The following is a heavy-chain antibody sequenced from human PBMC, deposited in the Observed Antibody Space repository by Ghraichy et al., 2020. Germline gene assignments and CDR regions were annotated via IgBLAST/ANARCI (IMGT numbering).Heavy chain of an antibody. Sequence: SGPTLVKPTETLTLTCTVSGFSLSNARMGVSWIRQPPGKALEWLAHIFSNDEKSYSTSLKSRLTISKDTSKSQVVLTMTNMDPVDTATYYCARSLYSSSSHYYYYYGMDVWGQGTTVTVSS. V-gene: IGHV2-26*01. CDR1: GFSLSNARMG. CDR3: ARSLYSSSSHYYYYYGMDV. J-gene: IGHJ6*02. D-gene: IGHD6-6*01. CDR2: IFSNDEK.